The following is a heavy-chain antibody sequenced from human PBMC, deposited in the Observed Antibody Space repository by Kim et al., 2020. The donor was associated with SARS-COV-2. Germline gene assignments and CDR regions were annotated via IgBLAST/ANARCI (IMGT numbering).Heavy chain of an antibody. CDR2: ISYDGSNK. CDR3: ARDEGMVRGVWMGDY. J-gene: IGHJ4*02. CDR1: GFTFSSYA. Sequence: GGSLRLSCAASGFTFSSYAMHWVRQAPGKGLEWVAVISYDGSNKYYADSVKGRFTISRDNSKNTLYLQMNSLRAEDTAVYYCARDEGMVRGVWMGDYWGQGTLVTVSS. V-gene: IGHV3-30*04. D-gene: IGHD3-10*01.